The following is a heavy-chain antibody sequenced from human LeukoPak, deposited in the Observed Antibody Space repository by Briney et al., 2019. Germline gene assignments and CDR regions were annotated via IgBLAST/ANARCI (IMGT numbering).Heavy chain of an antibody. CDR2: ISWNSGSI. Sequence: GGSLRLSCAASGFTFDDYAMHWVRQAPGKGLEWVSGISWNSGSIGYADSVKGRFTISRDNAKNSLYLQMNSLRAEDTALYYCAKGGTYYYDSSGSTLFDYWGQGTLVTVSP. CDR1: GFTFDDYA. D-gene: IGHD3-22*01. J-gene: IGHJ4*02. CDR3: AKGGTYYYDSSGSTLFDY. V-gene: IGHV3-9*01.